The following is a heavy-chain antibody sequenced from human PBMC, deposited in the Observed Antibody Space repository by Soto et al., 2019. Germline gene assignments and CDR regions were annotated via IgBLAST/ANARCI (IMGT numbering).Heavy chain of an antibody. J-gene: IGHJ3*02. CDR3: AKTANGWFSAFDI. D-gene: IGHD6-19*01. Sequence: EVQLLESGGGLVLPGGSLRLSCAASGFTFSSYAMSWVRQAPGKGLEWVSAISGSGGTTYYADSVKGRFTFSRDNSKNTLNLQMNSLRAEDTAVYYCAKTANGWFSAFDIWGQGTMVTVSS. CDR1: GFTFSSYA. V-gene: IGHV3-23*01. CDR2: ISGSGGTT.